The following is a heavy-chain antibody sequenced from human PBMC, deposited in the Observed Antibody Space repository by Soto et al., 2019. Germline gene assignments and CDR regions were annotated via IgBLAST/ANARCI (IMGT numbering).Heavy chain of an antibody. V-gene: IGHV3-33*01. CDR3: ARHRSRNDLGYYYYGMDV. CDR2: IWYDGSNK. Sequence: PGGSLRLSCAASGFTFSSYGMHWVRQAPGKGLEWVAVIWYDGSNKYYADSVKGRFTISRDNSKNTLYLQMNSLRAEDTAVYYCARHRSRNDLGYYYYGMDVWGQGTTVTVSS. J-gene: IGHJ6*02. D-gene: IGHD1-1*01. CDR1: GFTFSSYG.